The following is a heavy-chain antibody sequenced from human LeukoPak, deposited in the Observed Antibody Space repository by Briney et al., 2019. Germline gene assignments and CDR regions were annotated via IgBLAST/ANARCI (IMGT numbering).Heavy chain of an antibody. V-gene: IGHV4-39*01. Sequence: SETVSLTCAVSGGSISSSSFYWGWIRQPPGKGLEWIGSISYSGSTYYNSSLKSRVTISVDTSKNQFSLKLSSVTAADTAVYYCASAADGYPWDYWGQGTLVTVSS. CDR3: ASAADGYPWDY. D-gene: IGHD2-15*01. J-gene: IGHJ4*02. CDR2: ISYSGST. CDR1: GGSISSSSFY.